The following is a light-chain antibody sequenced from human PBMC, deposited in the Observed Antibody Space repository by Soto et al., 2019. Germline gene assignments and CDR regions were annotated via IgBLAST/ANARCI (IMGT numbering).Light chain of an antibody. CDR2: GSF. CDR1: QSVDNN. CDR3: QQRSNWQIT. V-gene: IGKV3D-11*02. J-gene: IGKJ5*01. Sequence: EIVMTQSPVTLSASPGESATLYCSASQSVDNNVAWYQQKPGQAPRLLIVGSFARATGIPARFSGSGSGTDFTLTISSLEPDDFAVYYCQQRSNWQITFGQGTRLEIK.